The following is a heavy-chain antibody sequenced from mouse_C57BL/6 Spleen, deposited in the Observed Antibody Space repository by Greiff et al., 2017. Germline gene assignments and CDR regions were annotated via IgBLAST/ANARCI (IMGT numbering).Heavy chain of an antibody. V-gene: IGHV5-17*01. Sequence: EVKLMESGGGLVKPGGSLKLSCAASGFTFSDYGMHWVRQAPEKGLEWVAYISRGSSTIYYADTVKGRFTFSRDNAKNTLFLQMTSLRSEDTAMYYCARPYDYDGYFDYWGQGTTLTVSS. CDR3: ARPYDYDGYFDY. J-gene: IGHJ2*01. D-gene: IGHD2-4*01. CDR1: GFTFSDYG. CDR2: ISRGSSTI.